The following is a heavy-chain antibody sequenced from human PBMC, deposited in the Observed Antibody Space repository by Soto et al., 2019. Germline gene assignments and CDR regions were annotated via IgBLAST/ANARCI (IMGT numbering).Heavy chain of an antibody. Sequence: TLAVTCCFHGRSCSFYYWSWIRQPPGKGLEPIGEVTHSGSTNYILPLKSRVTIAVDTSKNQFSLKLRYVAVADTAAYYCERGACWNASWAPFGDRGQGTLFTVSS. J-gene: IGHJ4*02. V-gene: IGHV4-34*01. CDR3: ERGACWNASWAPFGD. D-gene: IGHD1-1*01. CDR1: GRSCSFYY. CDR2: VTHSGST.